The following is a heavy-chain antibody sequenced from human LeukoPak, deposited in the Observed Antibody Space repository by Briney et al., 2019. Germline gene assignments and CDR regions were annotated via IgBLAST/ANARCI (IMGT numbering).Heavy chain of an antibody. CDR1: EFTFSSYW. D-gene: IGHD2-15*01. CDR2: IRQDGSEK. Sequence: GGSLRLSCAASEFTFSSYWMSWVRQAPGKGLEWVANIRQDGSEKYYVDSVKGRFTISRDNAKNSLYLQMNSLRAEDTAVYYCARSGSGHRKNAFDIWGQGTMVTVSS. CDR3: ARSGSGHRKNAFDI. V-gene: IGHV3-7*01. J-gene: IGHJ3*02.